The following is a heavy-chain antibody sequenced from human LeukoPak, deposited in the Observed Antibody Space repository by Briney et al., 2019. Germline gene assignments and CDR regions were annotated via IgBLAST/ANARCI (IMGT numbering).Heavy chain of an antibody. CDR3: ARRKNDYGAQGGYYFDY. D-gene: IGHD4-17*01. CDR1: GFTFSSYA. J-gene: IGHJ4*02. Sequence: PGRSLRLSCAASGFTFSSYAMHWVRQAPGKGLEWVAVISYDGSNKYYADSVKGRFTISRDNSKNTLYLQMNSLRAEDTAVYYCARRKNDYGAQGGYYFDYWGQGTLVTVSS. CDR2: ISYDGSNK. V-gene: IGHV3-30-3*01.